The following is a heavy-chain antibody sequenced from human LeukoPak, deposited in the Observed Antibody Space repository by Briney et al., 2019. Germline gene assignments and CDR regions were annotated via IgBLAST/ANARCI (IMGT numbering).Heavy chain of an antibody. J-gene: IGHJ4*02. CDR3: AKQGEYYDILTGYHFLAFFDY. Sequence: GGSLRLSCAASGFTFSSYVMSWVRQAPGKGLEWVSGISGSGDGTYYADSVKGRFTISRDNSKNTLYLQMNSLRAEDTAVYYCAKQGEYYDILTGYHFLAFFDYWGQGTLVTVSS. CDR1: GFTFSSYV. CDR2: ISGSGDGT. D-gene: IGHD3-9*01. V-gene: IGHV3-23*01.